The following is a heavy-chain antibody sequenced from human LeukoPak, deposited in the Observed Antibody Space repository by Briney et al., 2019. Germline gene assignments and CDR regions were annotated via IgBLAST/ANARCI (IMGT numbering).Heavy chain of an antibody. J-gene: IGHJ4*02. V-gene: IGHV3-53*01. Sequence: PGGSLRLSCAASGFTVSSNYMSWVRQAPGKGLEWVSVIYSGGSTYYADSVKGRFTISRDNSKNTLYLQMNSLRAEDTAVYYCAKAYYYDSSGYYGYWGQGTLVTVSS. D-gene: IGHD3-22*01. CDR2: IYSGGST. CDR3: AKAYYYDSSGYYGY. CDR1: GFTVSSNY.